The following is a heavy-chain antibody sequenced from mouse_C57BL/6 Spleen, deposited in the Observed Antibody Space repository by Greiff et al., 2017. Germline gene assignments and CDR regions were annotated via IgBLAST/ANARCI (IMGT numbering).Heavy chain of an antibody. J-gene: IGHJ2*01. Sequence: VQVVESGPGLVQPSQSLSITCTVSGFSLTSYGVHWVRQSPGKGLEWLGVIWSGGSTDYNAAFISRLSISKDNSKSQVFFKMNSLQADDTAIYYCARTYGNYGGYFDYWGQGTTLTVSS. CDR2: IWSGGST. V-gene: IGHV2-2*01. CDR3: ARTYGNYGGYFDY. D-gene: IGHD2-1*01. CDR1: GFSLTSYG.